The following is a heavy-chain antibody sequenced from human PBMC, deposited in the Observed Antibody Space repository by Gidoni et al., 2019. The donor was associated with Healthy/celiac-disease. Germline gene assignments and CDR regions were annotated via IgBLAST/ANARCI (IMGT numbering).Heavy chain of an antibody. D-gene: IGHD6-13*01. V-gene: IGHV1-2*06. CDR2: INPNSGGT. CDR3: ARDTAAGFVDY. J-gene: IGHJ4*02. CDR1: GYTFTVYY. Sequence: QVQLVQSGSEVKKPGASVKVSCNASGYTFTVYYMHWVRLAPGQGLEWMGRINPNSGGTKYAQKFQGRVTMTRDTSISTAYMEMRRLRSDDTAVYYCARDTAAGFVDYWGQGTLVTVSS.